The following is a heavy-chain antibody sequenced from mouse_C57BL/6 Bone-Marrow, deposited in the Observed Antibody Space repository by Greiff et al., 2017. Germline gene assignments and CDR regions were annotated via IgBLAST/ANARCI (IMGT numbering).Heavy chain of an antibody. V-gene: IGHV7-1*01. CDR3: ARALGIYWYFDV. J-gene: IGHJ1*03. CDR1: GFTFSDFY. CDR2: SRNKANDYTT. Sequence: EVMLVESGGGLVQSGRSLRLSCATSGFTFSDFYMEWVRQAPGKGLEWIAASRNKANDYTTEYSASVKGRFIVSRDTSQSILYLQMNALRAEDTSIYYCARALGIYWYFDVWGTGTTVTVSS.